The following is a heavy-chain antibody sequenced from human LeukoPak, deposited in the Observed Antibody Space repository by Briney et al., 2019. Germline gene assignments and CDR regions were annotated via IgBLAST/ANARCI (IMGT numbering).Heavy chain of an antibody. CDR3: ARVRDSSSRGAAFDI. CDR2: INPNSGGT. D-gene: IGHD6-6*01. CDR1: GYTFTGYY. V-gene: IGHV1-2*02. Sequence: ASVKVSCKASGYTFTGYYMHWVRQAPGQGLEWMGWINPNSGGTNYAQKFQGRVTMTRDTSISTAYMELSRLRSDDTAVYYCARVRDSSSRGAAFDIWGQGPMVTVSS. J-gene: IGHJ3*02.